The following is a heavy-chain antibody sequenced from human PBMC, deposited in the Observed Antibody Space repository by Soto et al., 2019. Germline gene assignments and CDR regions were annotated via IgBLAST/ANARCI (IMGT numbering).Heavy chain of an antibody. D-gene: IGHD6-13*01. Sequence: ASVKVSCKASGYTFTSYGISWVRQAPGQGLEWMGWISAYNGNTNYAQKLQGRVTMTTDTSTSTAYMELRSLRSDDTVVFYCARDVYEKEYSSSWFDYWGQGTLVTVSS. CDR3: ARDVYEKEYSSSWFDY. J-gene: IGHJ4*02. V-gene: IGHV1-18*01. CDR2: ISAYNGNT. CDR1: GYTFTSYG.